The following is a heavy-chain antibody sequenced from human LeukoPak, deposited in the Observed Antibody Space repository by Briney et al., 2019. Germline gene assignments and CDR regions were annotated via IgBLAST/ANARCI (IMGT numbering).Heavy chain of an antibody. CDR2: INTDNGNT. CDR1: GYTFINYG. Sequence: ASVKVSCKASGYTFINYGITWVRQAPGQGLDLMGWINTDNGNTYYEQKIQGRVTMTADISTRTGYMELRSLRSDDTAVYYCARGGPWNDAFDVWGQGTMVTVSS. D-gene: IGHD1-1*01. V-gene: IGHV1-18*01. CDR3: ARGGPWNDAFDV. J-gene: IGHJ3*01.